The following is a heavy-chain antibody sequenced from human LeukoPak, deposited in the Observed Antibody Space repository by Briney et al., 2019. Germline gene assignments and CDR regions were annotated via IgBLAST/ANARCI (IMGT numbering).Heavy chain of an antibody. V-gene: IGHV1-18*01. J-gene: IGHJ3*02. D-gene: IGHD2-8*01. CDR1: GYTFIDSG. CDR2: ISPYNGNT. CDR3: ARHLWSGGDNVFDI. Sequence: ASVKVSCKASGYTFIDSGTSWVRQAPGQGLEWMGWISPYNGNTDYALRFQDRVTMTTDTSTSTAYMDLRSLRSDDTALYYCARHLWSGGDNVFDIWGPGTMVIVSS.